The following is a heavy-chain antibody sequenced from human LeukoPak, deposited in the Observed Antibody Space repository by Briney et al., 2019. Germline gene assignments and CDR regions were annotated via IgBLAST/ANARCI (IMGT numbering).Heavy chain of an antibody. J-gene: IGHJ3*02. CDR2: LNPTTGTT. CDR1: GYTFTGYY. CDR3: ARDARWQDDDAFDI. V-gene: IGHV1-2*02. Sequence: ASVKVSCKASGYTFTGYYIYWMRQAPGQGVEWVGWLNPTTGTTNYAQKFQGRVTMTRDTSISTAYMELSRLRSDDTAVYYCARDARWQDDDAFDIWGQGTMVTVSS. D-gene: IGHD4-23*01.